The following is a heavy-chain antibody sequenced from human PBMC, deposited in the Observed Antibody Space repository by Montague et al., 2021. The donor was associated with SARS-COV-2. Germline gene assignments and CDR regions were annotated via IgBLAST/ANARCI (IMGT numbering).Heavy chain of an antibody. Sequence: TLSLTCTVSGGSISSGGYYWSWIRQHPGKGLEWIGYIYYSGSTYYNPSLKSRVTISVDTSKNQFSLKMSSVTAADTAVYYCARSPERMIILTITSLNWYFDLWGRGTMVTVSS. D-gene: IGHD3-22*01. CDR3: ARSPERMIILTITSLNWYFDL. CDR2: IYYSGST. J-gene: IGHJ2*01. V-gene: IGHV4-31*03. CDR1: GGSISSGGYY.